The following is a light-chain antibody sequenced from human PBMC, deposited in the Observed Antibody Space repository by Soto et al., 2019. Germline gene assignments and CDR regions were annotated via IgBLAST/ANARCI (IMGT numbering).Light chain of an antibody. Sequence: EIVMTQSPATLSVSPGERATLSCRASQSVSSNLAWYQQKPGQAPRLLIYGASTRATGIPARFSGSGSGTEFTLTISSLQSEDFAVYYCQQYNNWAPEVTFGGGTKVEIK. CDR3: QQYNNWAPEVT. CDR2: GAS. J-gene: IGKJ4*01. CDR1: QSVSSN. V-gene: IGKV3-15*01.